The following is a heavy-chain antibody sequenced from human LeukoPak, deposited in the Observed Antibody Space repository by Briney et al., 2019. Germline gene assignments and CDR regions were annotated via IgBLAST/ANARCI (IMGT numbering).Heavy chain of an antibody. J-gene: IGHJ4*02. CDR1: GFTFSSYS. V-gene: IGHV3-21*01. CDR2: ISSGSSTI. D-gene: IGHD2-2*01. Sequence: GESLRLSCAASGFTFSSYSMNWVRQAPGKGLEWVSSISSGSSTIYYADSVKGRFTISRDNAKNSLYLQMNSLRAEDAAVYYCARDSVVLPSASLDYWGQGTLVTVSS. CDR3: ARDSVVLPSASLDY.